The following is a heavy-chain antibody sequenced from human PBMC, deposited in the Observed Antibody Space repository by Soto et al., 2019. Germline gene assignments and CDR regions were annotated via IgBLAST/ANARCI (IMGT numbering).Heavy chain of an antibody. V-gene: IGHV3-30*18. CDR3: AKEAPGGWHFFDT. Sequence: SLRLSCAASGFPFRTYGMHWVRQAPGKGLEWVAFISDDGSQKYYGDSVKGRFTISRDNSRNTLSLRMISLRTGDTSVYYCAKEAPGGWHFFDTWGQGTLVTVSS. D-gene: IGHD6-19*01. CDR2: ISDDGSQK. J-gene: IGHJ4*02. CDR1: GFPFRTYG.